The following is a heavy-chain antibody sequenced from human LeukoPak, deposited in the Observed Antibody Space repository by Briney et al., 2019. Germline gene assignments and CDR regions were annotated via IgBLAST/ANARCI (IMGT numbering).Heavy chain of an antibody. D-gene: IGHD6-13*01. V-gene: IGHV1-2*02. CDR1: VYTFTAYY. Sequence: GASVTVSFTASVYTFTAYYMHWVGQAPGQGREWMGWINPNCGVTNYAQKFQGRVTITRDTSISTAYMQLSRLISGDTAVYYCAKMAIAAAVEGDSWFDPWGQGTLVTVSS. CDR2: INPNCGVT. J-gene: IGHJ5*02. CDR3: AKMAIAAAVEGDSWFDP.